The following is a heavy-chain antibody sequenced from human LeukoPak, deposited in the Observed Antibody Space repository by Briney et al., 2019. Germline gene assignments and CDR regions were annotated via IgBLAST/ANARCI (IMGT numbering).Heavy chain of an antibody. CDR1: GYTFSNFA. Sequence: GGSLRLSCAASGYTFSNFAMNWVRQAPGKGLEWVAFISYDGSIKSYADSVKGRFAVSRDNSKNTLYLQMNSLRPEDTAFYYCAKSYDNGWYVCDYWGQGTLVTVSS. D-gene: IGHD6-19*01. CDR3: AKSYDNGWYVCDY. CDR2: ISYDGSIK. V-gene: IGHV3-30*09. J-gene: IGHJ4*02.